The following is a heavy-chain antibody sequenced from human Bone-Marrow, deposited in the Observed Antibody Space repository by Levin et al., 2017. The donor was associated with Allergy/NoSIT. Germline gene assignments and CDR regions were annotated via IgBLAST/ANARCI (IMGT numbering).Heavy chain of an antibody. J-gene: IGHJ4*02. V-gene: IGHV1-18*01. D-gene: IGHD6-6*01. CDR1: GYTFTSYG. Sequence: AASVKVSCKASGYTFTSYGISWVRQAPGQGLEWMGWISAYNGNTNYAQKLQGRVTMTTDTSTSTAYMELRSLRSDDTAVYYCARDSADASIAARPSPGGYWGQGTLVTVSS. CDR2: ISAYNGNT. CDR3: ARDSADASIAARPSPGGY.